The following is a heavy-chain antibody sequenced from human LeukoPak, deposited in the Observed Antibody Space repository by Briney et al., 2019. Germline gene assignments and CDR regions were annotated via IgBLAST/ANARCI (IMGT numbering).Heavy chain of an antibody. CDR3: ARDIQLWFANYYYYMDV. CDR1: GGSISSGDYY. J-gene: IGHJ6*03. Sequence: SETLSLTCTVSGGSISSGDYYWSWIRQPPGKGLEWIGYIYYSGSTYYNPSLKSRATISVDTSKNQFSLKLSSVTAADTAVYYCARDIQLWFANYYYYMDVWGKGTTVTVSS. CDR2: IYYSGST. D-gene: IGHD5-18*01. V-gene: IGHV4-30-4*08.